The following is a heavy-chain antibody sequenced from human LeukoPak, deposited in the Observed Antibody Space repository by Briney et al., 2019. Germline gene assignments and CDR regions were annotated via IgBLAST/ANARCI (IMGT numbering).Heavy chain of an antibody. D-gene: IGHD2-2*01. CDR3: ARDGANCSSTSCYPFDY. J-gene: IGHJ4*02. CDR1: GFTFSSYS. Sequence: PGGSLRLSCAASGFTFSSYSMNWVRQAPGKGLEWVSSISSSSSYIYYADSVKGRFTISRDNAKNSLYLQMNSLRAEDTAVYYCARDGANCSSTSCYPFDYWGQGTLVTVSS. CDR2: ISSSSSYI. V-gene: IGHV3-21*01.